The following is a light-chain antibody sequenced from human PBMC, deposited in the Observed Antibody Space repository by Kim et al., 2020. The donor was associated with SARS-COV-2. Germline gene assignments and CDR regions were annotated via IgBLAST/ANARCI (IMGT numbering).Light chain of an antibody. CDR3: ATWDYSLNAWV. CDR2: YDN. J-gene: IGLJ3*02. V-gene: IGLV1-44*01. CDR1: RPNVGSHF. Sequence: QSVLTQPPSASGTPGQRVTISCSGSRPNVGSHFVNWYQQLPGTAPKLLIYYDNQRPSGVPDRFSGSRSGTSASLAISGLQSADEADYYCATWDYSLNAWVFGGGTKVTVL.